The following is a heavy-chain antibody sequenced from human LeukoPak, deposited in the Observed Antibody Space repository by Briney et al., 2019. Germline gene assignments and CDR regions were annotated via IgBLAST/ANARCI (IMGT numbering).Heavy chain of an antibody. CDR3: ARGAHVLMVYAPFDY. CDR2: MSTDGSST. Sequence: GGSLRLSCGASGFTFSSYWMHWVRQAPGKGLVWVSSMSTDGSSTTYAESVRGRFTISRDNAKNTLYLQMNSLRAEDTAVYYCARGAHVLMVYAPFDYWGQGTLVTVSS. J-gene: IGHJ4*02. V-gene: IGHV3-74*03. D-gene: IGHD2-8*01. CDR1: GFTFSSYW.